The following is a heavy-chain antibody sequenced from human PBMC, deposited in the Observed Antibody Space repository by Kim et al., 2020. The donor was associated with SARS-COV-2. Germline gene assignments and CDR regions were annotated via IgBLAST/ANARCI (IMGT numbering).Heavy chain of an antibody. CDR1: GYTFTSYA. CDR2: INAGNGNT. J-gene: IGHJ4*02. CDR3: ARVIRRNYEYYFDY. Sequence: ASVKVSCKASGYTFTSYAMHWVRQAPGQRLEWMGWINAGNGNTKYSQKLQGRVTITRDTSASTAYMELSSLRSEDTAVYYCARVIRRNYEYYFDYWGQGTLVTVSS. V-gene: IGHV1-3*01. D-gene: IGHD1-7*01.